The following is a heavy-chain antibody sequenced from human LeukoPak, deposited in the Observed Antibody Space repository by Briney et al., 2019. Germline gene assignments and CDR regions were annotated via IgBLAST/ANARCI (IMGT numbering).Heavy chain of an antibody. V-gene: IGHV4-59*01. CDR1: GGSISSYY. J-gene: IGHJ4*02. Sequence: PSETLSLTCTVSGGSISSYYWSWIRQPPGKGLEWIGYIYYTGSTNYNPSLKSRLTISVDTSKNQFSLKLSSVTAADTAVYYCARDSDNYDTSGYYYIPFDYWGQGTLVTVSS. D-gene: IGHD3-22*01. CDR2: IYYTGST. CDR3: ARDSDNYDTSGYYYIPFDY.